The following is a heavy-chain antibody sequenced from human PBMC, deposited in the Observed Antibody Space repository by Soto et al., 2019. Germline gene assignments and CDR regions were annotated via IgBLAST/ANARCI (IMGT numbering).Heavy chain of an antibody. CDR2: IYPGDSDT. J-gene: IGHJ6*02. V-gene: IGHV5-51*01. D-gene: IGHD2-2*01. Sequence: PGESLKISCKGSGYSFTSYWIGWVRQMPGKGLEWMGIIYPGDSDTRYSPSFQGQVTISADKSISTAYLQWSSLKASDTAMYYCARHTLLGGIVLVPAAKDYLHYYGMDVWGQGTTVTVSS. CDR1: GYSFTSYW. CDR3: ARHTLLGGIVLVPAAKDYLHYYGMDV.